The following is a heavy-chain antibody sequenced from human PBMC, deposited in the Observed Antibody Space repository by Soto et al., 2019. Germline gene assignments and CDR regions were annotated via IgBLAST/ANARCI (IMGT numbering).Heavy chain of an antibody. CDR2: VSPSGENT. CDR3: AKTGFGDYDY. CDR1: GFTFNSYG. V-gene: IGHV3-23*01. J-gene: IGHJ4*02. D-gene: IGHD4-17*01. Sequence: HPGGSLRLSCAASGFTFNSYGMSWVRQAPGKGLEWVAVVSPSGENTNYADSVKGRFTISRDNSNNTVNLQMNSLRAEDTAIYFCAKTGFGDYDYWGPGALVTVSS.